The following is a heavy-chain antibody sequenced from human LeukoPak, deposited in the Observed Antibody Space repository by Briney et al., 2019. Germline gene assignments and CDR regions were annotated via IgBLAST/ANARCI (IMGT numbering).Heavy chain of an antibody. V-gene: IGHV3-23*01. CDR3: AKFGRSLVTASIKRRGHYWYFDL. Sequence: TGGSLRLSCAASAFTFSNYGMSWVRQAPGKGLEWVSAISDSGGSTYYADSVKGRFTISRDNSKHTLFLQMNSLRAEDTAVYHCAKFGRSLVTASIKRRGHYWYFDLWGRGTLVTVSS. CDR1: AFTFSNYG. J-gene: IGHJ2*01. D-gene: IGHD2-21*02. CDR2: ISDSGGST.